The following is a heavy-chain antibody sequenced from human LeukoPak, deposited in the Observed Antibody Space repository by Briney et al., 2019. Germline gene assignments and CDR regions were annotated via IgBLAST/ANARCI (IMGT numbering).Heavy chain of an antibody. CDR1: GFIFSHYG. Sequence: GGSLRLSCAASGFIFSHYGMSWVRQAPGKGLEWVSSIRDRGDSTYYADSVKGRFTISRDNSQNTVDLRMNSLRAEDTAVYYCARGRSWPQAFDIWGQGTMVTVSS. CDR3: ARGRSWPQAFDI. CDR2: IRDRGDST. D-gene: IGHD1-26*01. V-gene: IGHV3-23*01. J-gene: IGHJ3*02.